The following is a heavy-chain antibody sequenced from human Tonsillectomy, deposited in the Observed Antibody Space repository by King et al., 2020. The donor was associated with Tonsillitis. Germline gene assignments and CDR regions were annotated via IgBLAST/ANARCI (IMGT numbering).Heavy chain of an antibody. CDR3: ASYAYTFWTSIG. D-gene: IGHD3/OR15-3a*01. CDR1: GASISNGDYY. CDR2: ISYIGST. Sequence: QLQESGPGLVKPSQTLSLTCTVSGASISNGDYYWSWIRQHPGKGLEWIGYISYIGSTYYDPSPQIRVTMSVDTSKNKFSLKLSSVAAADSAVYYCASYAYTFWTSIGWGQGTLVTVSS. V-gene: IGHV4-31*03. J-gene: IGHJ4*02.